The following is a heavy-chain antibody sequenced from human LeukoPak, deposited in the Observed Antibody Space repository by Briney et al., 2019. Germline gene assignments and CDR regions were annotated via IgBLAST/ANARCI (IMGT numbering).Heavy chain of an antibody. J-gene: IGHJ4*02. CDR1: GFTFGDYA. D-gene: IGHD3-3*01. Sequence: GGSLRPSCTASGFTFGDYAMSWVRQAPGKGLEWVGFIRSKACGGTTEYAASVKGRFTISRDDSKSIAYLQMNSLKTEDTAVYYCTRAVRYYDFWSGYRYYFDYWGQGTLVTVSS. CDR2: IRSKACGGTT. V-gene: IGHV3-49*04. CDR3: TRAVRYYDFWSGYRYYFDY.